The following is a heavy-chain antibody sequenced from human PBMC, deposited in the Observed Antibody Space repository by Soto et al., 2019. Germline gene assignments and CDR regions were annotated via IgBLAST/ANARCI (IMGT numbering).Heavy chain of an antibody. CDR1: GGTFGSYA. Sequence: GASVKVSCKASGGTFGSYAIKWVGQAAGQGREWMGGFVPIFGTANYAQTFQGRVAISADVSTSTAYMELSSLRSDDTAVYYCARGLSPTSFGAVIPNNDAFDKWGQGTMVTVSS. CDR2: FVPIFGTA. J-gene: IGHJ3*02. CDR3: ARGLSPTSFGAVIPNNDAFDK. D-gene: IGHD3-3*01. V-gene: IGHV1-69*13.